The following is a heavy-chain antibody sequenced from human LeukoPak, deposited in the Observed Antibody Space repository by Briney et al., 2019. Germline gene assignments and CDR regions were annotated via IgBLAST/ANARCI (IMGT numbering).Heavy chain of an antibody. V-gene: IGHV1-2*02. Sequence: GASVKVSCKASGYTFTYYYMHWVRQTPGQGREGMGWINPNSGGTNYPQKFQGSVTFNRDTSISTFYMEVTDLTSDDTAVYYCARGASSSNHYWGQGTLVTVSS. D-gene: IGHD6-13*01. CDR3: ARGASSSNHY. CDR2: INPNSGGT. J-gene: IGHJ4*02. CDR1: GYTFTYYY.